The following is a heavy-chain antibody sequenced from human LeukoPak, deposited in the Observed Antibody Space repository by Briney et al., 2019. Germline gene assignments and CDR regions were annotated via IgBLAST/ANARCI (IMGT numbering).Heavy chain of an antibody. Sequence: PGGSLRLSCAASGFTFSSYGMHWVRQAPGKGLEWVAFIRYDGSNKYYADSVKGRFTISRDNSKNALYLQMNSLRAEDTAVYYCAKPGGRRFGYCSSTSCPIPRAVAAPFDYWGQGTLVTVSS. D-gene: IGHD2-2*01. CDR2: IRYDGSNK. CDR1: GFTFSSYG. J-gene: IGHJ4*02. CDR3: AKPGGRRFGYCSSTSCPIPRAVAAPFDY. V-gene: IGHV3-30*02.